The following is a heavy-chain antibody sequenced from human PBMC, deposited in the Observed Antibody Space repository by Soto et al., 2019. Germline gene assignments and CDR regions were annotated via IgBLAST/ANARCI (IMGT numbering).Heavy chain of an antibody. V-gene: IGHV1-18*04. CDR2: ISGFNGDT. J-gene: IGHJ4*02. CDR1: GSTFSTYG. CDR3: SRHVDVLTAPPGGY. Sequence: ASVKVSCKAYGSTFSTYGLSWVRQSPGQGLEWLGWISGFNGDTNYAQEFQGRVSMTADTSTTTVYLEMRSLNSDDSAMYYCSRHVDVLTAPPGGYWGQGTLVTVSS. D-gene: IGHD2-21*02.